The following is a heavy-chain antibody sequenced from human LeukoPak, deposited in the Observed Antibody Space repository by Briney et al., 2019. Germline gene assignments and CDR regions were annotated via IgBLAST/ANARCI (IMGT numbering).Heavy chain of an antibody. Sequence: ASAKVSCKASGYTFTSYGISWVRQAPGQGLEWMGWISAYNGNTNYAQKLQGRVTMTTDTSTSTAYMELRSLRSDDTAVYYCARDLGGYDYVWGTPDWFDPWGQGTLVTVSS. CDR2: ISAYNGNT. D-gene: IGHD3-16*01. V-gene: IGHV1-18*01. J-gene: IGHJ5*02. CDR1: GYTFTSYG. CDR3: ARDLGGYDYVWGTPDWFDP.